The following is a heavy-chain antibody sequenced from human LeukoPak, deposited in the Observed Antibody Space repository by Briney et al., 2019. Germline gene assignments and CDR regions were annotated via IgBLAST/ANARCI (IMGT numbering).Heavy chain of an antibody. CDR2: ISGSGGT. D-gene: IGHD3-22*01. V-gene: IGHV3-23*01. CDR3: ARLASSPYHYGSGGRNEAFDI. CDR1: GFTFSIYA. J-gene: IGHJ3*02. Sequence: QSGGSLRLSCAASGFTFSIYAMSWVRQAPGKGLEWVSLISGSGGTYYADSVKGRFTISRDNSKNTLFLQMNSLRAEDTAVYYCARLASSPYHYGSGGRNEAFDIWGQGTMVTVSS.